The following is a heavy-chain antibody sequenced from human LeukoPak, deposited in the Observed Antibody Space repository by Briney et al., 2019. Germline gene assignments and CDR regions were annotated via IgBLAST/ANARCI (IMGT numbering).Heavy chain of an antibody. J-gene: IGHJ3*02. Sequence: SETLSLTCTVSGGSISSYYWSWIRQPPGKGLEWIGYIYYSGGTNYNPSLKSRVTISVDTSKNQFSLKLSSVTAADTAVYYCARLPGLITMPLYAFDIWGQGTMVTVSS. CDR3: ARLPGLITMPLYAFDI. CDR2: IYYSGGT. CDR1: GGSISSYY. D-gene: IGHD3-10*01. V-gene: IGHV4-59*08.